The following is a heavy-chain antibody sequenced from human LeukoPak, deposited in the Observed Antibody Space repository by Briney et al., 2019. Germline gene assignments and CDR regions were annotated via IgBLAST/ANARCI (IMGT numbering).Heavy chain of an antibody. D-gene: IGHD1-1*01. CDR3: ARLGDWNDLEY. CDR2: IYYTGST. V-gene: IGHV4-59*01. Sequence: SETLSLTCTVSGGSISSYYWSWIRQSPGKGLEWIGYIYYTGSTNYNPSLKSRVTISVDTSKNQFSLKLTSMTAADTAVYYCARLGDWNDLEYWGQGTLVTVSS. CDR1: GGSISSYY. J-gene: IGHJ4*02.